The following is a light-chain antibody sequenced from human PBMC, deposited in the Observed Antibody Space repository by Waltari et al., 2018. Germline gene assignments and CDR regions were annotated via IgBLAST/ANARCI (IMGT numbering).Light chain of an antibody. CDR2: KAS. CDR1: ESVSSW. Sequence: DIQMTQSPSTLSASVGDRVTITCRASESVSSWLVWYQQRPGKSPTLLISKASSLQSGVPSRFSGSGSGREFTLTISGLQPDDSATYYCQQYDNYSPLTFGGGTKVEIK. CDR3: QQYDNYSPLT. V-gene: IGKV1-5*03. J-gene: IGKJ4*01.